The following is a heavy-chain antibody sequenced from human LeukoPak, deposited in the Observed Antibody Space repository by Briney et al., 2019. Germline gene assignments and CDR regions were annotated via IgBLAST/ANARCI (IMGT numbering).Heavy chain of an antibody. Sequence: GGSLRLSCAASGFTYNSHNMHWVRQAPGTGLEWVALISNDGTNKYYADSVQGRFSISRDNSKNTLYLQMNSLRAEDTAVYYCARDQGYSYGYSFDYWGQGTLVTVSS. CDR2: ISNDGTNK. CDR1: GFTYNSHN. D-gene: IGHD5-18*01. V-gene: IGHV3-30-3*01. J-gene: IGHJ4*02. CDR3: ARDQGYSYGYSFDY.